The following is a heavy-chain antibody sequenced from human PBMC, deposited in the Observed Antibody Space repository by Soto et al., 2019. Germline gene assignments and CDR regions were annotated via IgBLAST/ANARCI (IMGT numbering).Heavy chain of an antibody. Sequence: SETLSLTCAVYGGSFSGYYWSWIRQPPGKGLEWIGEINHSGSTNYNPSLKSRVTISVDTSKNQFSLKLSSVTAADTAVYYCASTDWSSGSYLYFDYWGQGTLVTVSS. CDR2: INHSGST. J-gene: IGHJ4*02. V-gene: IGHV4-34*01. D-gene: IGHD3-10*01. CDR1: GGSFSGYY. CDR3: ASTDWSSGSYLYFDY.